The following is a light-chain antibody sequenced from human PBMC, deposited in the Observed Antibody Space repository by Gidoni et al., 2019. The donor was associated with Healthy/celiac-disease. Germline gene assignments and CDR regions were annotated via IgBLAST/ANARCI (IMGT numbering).Light chain of an antibody. J-gene: IGKJ3*01. CDR3: QQRSNWLIFT. Sequence: EIVFTQSPATLSLSPGERATLSCRASQSVSSYLAWYQQKPGQAPRLLIYDASNRATGIPARFSGSGSGTDFTLTISSLEPEDFAVYYCQQRSNWLIFTFXPXTKVDIK. V-gene: IGKV3-11*01. CDR1: QSVSSY. CDR2: DAS.